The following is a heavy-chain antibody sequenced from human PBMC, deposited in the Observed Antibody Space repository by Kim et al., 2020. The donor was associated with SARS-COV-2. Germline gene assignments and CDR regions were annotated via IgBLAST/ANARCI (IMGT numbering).Heavy chain of an antibody. CDR3: ARAGYSSASDY. CDR1: GFTFSNYW. D-gene: IGHD6-19*01. J-gene: IGHJ4*02. V-gene: IGHV3-7*01. CDR2: IKKDGSEK. Sequence: GGSLRPSCAASGFTFSNYWMTWVRQAPGKGLEWVANIKKDGSEKYYADSLKGRFTVSRDNAKNSLYLEMDSLRADDTAVYYCARAGYSSASDYWGQGTLVTVSS.